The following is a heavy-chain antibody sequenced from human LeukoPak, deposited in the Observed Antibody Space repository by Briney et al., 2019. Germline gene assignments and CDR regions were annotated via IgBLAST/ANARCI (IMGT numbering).Heavy chain of an antibody. CDR3: AKAQGTLVNFYAYGMDV. CDR2: ISHDGNDK. D-gene: IGHD3-22*01. V-gene: IGHV3-30*18. Sequence: GRSLRLSCLASGFTFRRSGLHWVRQAPGKGLEWLAGISHDGNDKYSADFVEGRFTISRDTSNNTLYLQMSSLTTEDTAVYYCAKAQGTLVNFYAYGMDVWGHGTTVTVSS. J-gene: IGHJ6*02. CDR1: GFTFRRSG.